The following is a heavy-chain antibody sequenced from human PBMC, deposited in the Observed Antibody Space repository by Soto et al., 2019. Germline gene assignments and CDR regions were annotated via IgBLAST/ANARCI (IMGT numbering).Heavy chain of an antibody. CDR1: GYSFTSYW. D-gene: IGHD2-21*02. CDR2: IDPSDSYT. V-gene: IGHV5-10-1*01. CDR3: ESTAAYCGGDCYCLDYYGIDV. J-gene: IGHJ6*02. Sequence: GESLKISCKGSGYSFTSYWLNWVRQMPGKGLEWMGRIDPSDSYTNYSPSFQGHVTISADKSISTAYLQWSSLKASDTALYYCESTAAYCGGDCYCLDYYGIDVWGQGTKVTVPS.